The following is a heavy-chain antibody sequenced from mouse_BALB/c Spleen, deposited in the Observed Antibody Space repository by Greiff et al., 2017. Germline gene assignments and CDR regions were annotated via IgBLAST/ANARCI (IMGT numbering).Heavy chain of an antibody. D-gene: IGHD6-2*01. J-gene: IGHJ2*01. V-gene: IGHV5-6-5*01. CDR1: GFTFSSYA. Sequence: EVKLVESGGGLVKPGGSLKLSCAASGFTFSSYAMSWVRQTPEKRLEWVASISSGGSTDYPDSVKGRFTISRDNARNILYLQMSSLRSEDTAMYYCARGQDVSWGQGTTLTVSA. CDR2: ISSGGST. CDR3: ARGQDVS.